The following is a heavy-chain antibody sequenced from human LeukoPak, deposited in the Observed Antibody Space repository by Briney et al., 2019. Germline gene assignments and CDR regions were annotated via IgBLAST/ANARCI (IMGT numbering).Heavy chain of an antibody. CDR2: IGGRSRNI. J-gene: IGHJ4*02. CDR1: GFTFSTYS. Sequence: GGSLRLSCAASGFTFSTYSMNWVRQAPGKGLEWVSSIGGRSRNIYYADSVKGRFTISRDNAKNSLYPQMNSLRAEDTAVYYCAREGVPAAMDYWGQGTQVTVST. CDR3: AREGVPAAMDY. V-gene: IGHV3-21*01. D-gene: IGHD2-2*01.